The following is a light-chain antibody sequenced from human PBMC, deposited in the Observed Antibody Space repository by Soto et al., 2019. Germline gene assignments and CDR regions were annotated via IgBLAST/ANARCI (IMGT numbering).Light chain of an antibody. J-gene: IGKJ5*01. CDR1: QNIGTS. CDR2: GAS. CDR3: QQYNNWPPIT. Sequence: EIVFTQSPATLSLSPGERATLSCRAGQNIGTSLVWSQQKPGQSPRLLIYGASTRATGIPARFSGSGSGTEFTLTISSLQSEDFAVYYCQQYNNWPPITFGQGTRLEIK. V-gene: IGKV3-15*01.